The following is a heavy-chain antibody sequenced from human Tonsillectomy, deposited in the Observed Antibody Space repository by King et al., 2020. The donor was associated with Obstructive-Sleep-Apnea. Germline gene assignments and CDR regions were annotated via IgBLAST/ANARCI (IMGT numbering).Heavy chain of an antibody. CDR3: AKGAMIVVVMEYFDY. J-gene: IGHJ4*02. CDR2: IRYDGNVK. D-gene: IGHD3-22*01. V-gene: IGHV3-30*02. Sequence: LQLVQSGGGVVQPERSLRLSCAASGFSFSTYGMHWVRQAPGKGLEWGAFIRYDGNVKYYADSGKGRFTISRADSKNTLYLQMNSLRAEDTAVYYCAKGAMIVVVMEYFDYWGQGTLVTVSS. CDR1: GFSFSTYG.